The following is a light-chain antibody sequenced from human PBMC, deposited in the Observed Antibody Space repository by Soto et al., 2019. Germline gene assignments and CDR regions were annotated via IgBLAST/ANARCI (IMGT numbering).Light chain of an antibody. CDR3: QESYDIPHT. Sequence: DIQMTQSPSSLSASVGDRVTITCRASQSISNNLNWYQHRPGKAPKLLIYGASNLQGGVPSRFSGSESPTDFTLTISSPQPEDFATYSCQESYDIPHTFGQGTRMEI. CDR2: GAS. V-gene: IGKV1-39*01. J-gene: IGKJ5*01. CDR1: QSISNN.